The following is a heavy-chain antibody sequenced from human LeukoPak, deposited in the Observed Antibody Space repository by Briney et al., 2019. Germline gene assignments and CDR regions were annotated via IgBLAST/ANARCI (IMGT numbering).Heavy chain of an antibody. CDR3: ARTTLPNSFDP. D-gene: IGHD3-16*01. Sequence: PSETLSLTCTVSGGSISSSSYYWGWIRQPPGKGLEWIGSIYYSGSTYYNPSLKSRVTISVDASRNQFSLKLSSVTAADTAVYYCARTTLPNSFDPWGQGTLVTVSS. CDR2: IYYSGST. V-gene: IGHV4-39*07. CDR1: GGSISSSSYY. J-gene: IGHJ5*02.